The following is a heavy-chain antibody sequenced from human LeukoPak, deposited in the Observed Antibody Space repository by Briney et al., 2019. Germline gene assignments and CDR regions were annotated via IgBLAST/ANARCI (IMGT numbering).Heavy chain of an antibody. CDR1: GFTFSSYG. CDR2: ISYDGSNK. Sequence: PGGSLRLSCAASGFTFSSYGMHWVRQAPGKGLEWVAVISYDGSNKYYADSVKGRFTISRDNYKNTLYLQMNSLRAEDTAVYYCAKDPTIFGVVMSGMDVWGQGTTVTVSS. V-gene: IGHV3-30*18. D-gene: IGHD3-3*01. J-gene: IGHJ6*02. CDR3: AKDPTIFGVVMSGMDV.